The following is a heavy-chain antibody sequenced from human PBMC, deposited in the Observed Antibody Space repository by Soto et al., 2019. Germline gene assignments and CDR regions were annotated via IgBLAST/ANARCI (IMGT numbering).Heavy chain of an antibody. CDR3: TKGGTVPFAY. CDR2: VFFDGNYK. V-gene: IGHV3-30*18. CDR1: GVTFSRYA. Sequence: QVQFMQSGGGVVQPGKSLRLSCAASGVTFSRYAMHWVRQVPGERLEWVAVVFFDGNYKNYGDSVKGRFTVSRDNSKNTTYLQMNGLRPEDTGVYYCTKGGTVPFAYWGQGSLVIVSS. J-gene: IGHJ4*02. D-gene: IGHD3-16*01.